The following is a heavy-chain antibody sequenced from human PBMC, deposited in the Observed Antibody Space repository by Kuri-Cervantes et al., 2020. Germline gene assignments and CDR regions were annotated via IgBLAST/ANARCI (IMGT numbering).Heavy chain of an antibody. CDR2: IKEDGSAK. Sequence: GGSLRLSCAASGFSFSSYGISWVRQAPGKGLEWVANIKEDGSAKYYVDSVKGRFTISRDNAKNSLYLQMNSLRTEDTAMFYCARDRGYFDYWGQGTLVTVSS. CDR1: GFSFSSYG. CDR3: ARDRGYFDY. J-gene: IGHJ4*02. V-gene: IGHV3-7*01. D-gene: IGHD3-10*01.